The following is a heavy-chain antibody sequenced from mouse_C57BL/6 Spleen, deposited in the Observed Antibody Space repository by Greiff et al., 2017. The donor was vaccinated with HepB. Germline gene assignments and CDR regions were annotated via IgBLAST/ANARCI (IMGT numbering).Heavy chain of an antibody. CDR3: ARDGGTYYAMDY. CDR2: IDPSDSYT. V-gene: IGHV1-59*01. J-gene: IGHJ4*01. D-gene: IGHD4-1*01. Sequence: QVQLQQPGAELVRPGTSVKLSCKASGYTFTSYWMHWVKQRPGQGLEWIGVIDPSDSYTNYNQKFKGKATLTVDTSSSTAYMQLSSLTSEDSAVYYCARDGGTYYAMDYWGQGTSVTVSS. CDR1: GYTFTSYW.